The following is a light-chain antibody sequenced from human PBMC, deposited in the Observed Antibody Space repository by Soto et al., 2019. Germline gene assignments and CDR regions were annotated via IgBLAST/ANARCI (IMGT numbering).Light chain of an antibody. CDR2: DAY. CDR1: QSVSSNY. Sequence: EVVFTQSPGTLSLSPGEGATLSCSASQSVSSNYLAWYQQKLGQAPRLLIYDAYRRATGTTDRFSGSGSGTDFPTTISSLEPEDFAVYYCQQRSNWPQTVGQVTQVEIK. V-gene: IGKV3D-20*02. CDR3: QQRSNWPQT. J-gene: IGKJ1*01.